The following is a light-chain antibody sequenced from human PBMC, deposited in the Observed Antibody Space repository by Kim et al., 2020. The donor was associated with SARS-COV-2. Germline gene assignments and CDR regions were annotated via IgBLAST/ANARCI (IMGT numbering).Light chain of an antibody. Sequence: SPGESATLSCRASQRVAGSYLAWYQQKPGQAPRLLIYGASSRATGIPDRFSGSESGADFTLTISRLEPEDFAVYYCQQYSSSPLTFGGGTKVDIK. V-gene: IGKV3-20*01. J-gene: IGKJ4*01. CDR2: GAS. CDR1: QRVAGSY. CDR3: QQYSSSPLT.